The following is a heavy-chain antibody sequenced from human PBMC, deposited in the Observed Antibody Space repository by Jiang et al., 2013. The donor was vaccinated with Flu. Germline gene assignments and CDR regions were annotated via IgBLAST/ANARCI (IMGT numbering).Heavy chain of an antibody. CDR1: AFIFTNFA. CDR3: VKDAYQLLHEAGAFDS. V-gene: IGHV3-23*01. D-gene: IGHD3-16*01. Sequence: GGSLRLSCSASAFIFTNFAMGWVRQAPGKGLEWVSSISGSGRSTDYADSVKGRFTISRDNSMDTVYLQMNTLRVEDTAVYYCVKDAYQLLHEAGAFDSWGQGTLVAVSS. J-gene: IGHJ4*02. CDR2: ISGSGRST.